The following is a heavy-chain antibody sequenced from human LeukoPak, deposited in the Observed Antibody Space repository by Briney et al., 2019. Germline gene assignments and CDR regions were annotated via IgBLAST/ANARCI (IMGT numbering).Heavy chain of an antibody. V-gene: IGHV4-59*08. CDR2: ISDIGSI. J-gene: IGHJ4*02. D-gene: IGHD1-26*01. CDR1: GGSISSYY. Sequence: SETLSLTCTVSGGSISSYYWSWIRQPPGKGLEWIAYISDIGSINYNPSLKSRVTISVDTSKNQFSLKLSSVTAADTAVYYCASSIVGAMISIDYWGQGTLVTVSS. CDR3: ASSIVGAMISIDY.